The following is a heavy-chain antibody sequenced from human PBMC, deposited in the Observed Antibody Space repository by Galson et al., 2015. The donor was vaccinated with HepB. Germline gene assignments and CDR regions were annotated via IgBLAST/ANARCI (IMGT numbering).Heavy chain of an antibody. Sequence: SLRLSCAASGFTFSNYGVSWVRQAPGKGLEWVSAIGDSGATTYYADSVKGRFTISRDNAKNSLYLQMNSLRAEDTAVYYCARGVRWLQFAFDYWGQGTLVTVSS. D-gene: IGHD5-24*01. CDR3: ARGVRWLQFAFDY. V-gene: IGHV3-23*01. CDR2: IGDSGATT. CDR1: GFTFSNYG. J-gene: IGHJ4*02.